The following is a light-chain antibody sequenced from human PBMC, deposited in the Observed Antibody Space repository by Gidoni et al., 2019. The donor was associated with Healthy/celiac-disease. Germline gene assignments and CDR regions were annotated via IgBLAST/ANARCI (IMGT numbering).Light chain of an antibody. CDR3: QKYNSAPPLT. CDR2: AAS. J-gene: IGKJ4*01. V-gene: IGKV1-27*01. CDR1: QGISNY. Sequence: DIQMPQSPSSLSASVGDRVTITCRASQGISNYLAWYQQKPGKVPKLLIYAASTLQSGVPSRFSGSGSGTDFTLTISSLQPEDVATYYCQKYNSAPPLTFXGXTKVEIK.